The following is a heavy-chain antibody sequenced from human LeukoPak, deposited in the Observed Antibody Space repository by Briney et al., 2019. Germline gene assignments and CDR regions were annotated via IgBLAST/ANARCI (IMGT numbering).Heavy chain of an antibody. V-gene: IGHV1-69*04. D-gene: IGHD6-13*01. CDR2: IIPILGIA. CDR1: GGTFSSYA. J-gene: IGHJ5*02. Sequence: ASVKVSFKASGGTFSSYAISWVRQAPGQGLEWMGRIIPILGIANYAQKFQGRVTITADKSTSTAYMELSSLRSEDTAVYYCARDLSSSWPGYNWFDPWGQGTLVTVSS. CDR3: ARDLSSSWPGYNWFDP.